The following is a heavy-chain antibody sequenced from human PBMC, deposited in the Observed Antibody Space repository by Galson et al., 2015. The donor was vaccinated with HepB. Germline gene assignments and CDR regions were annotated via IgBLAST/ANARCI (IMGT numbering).Heavy chain of an antibody. V-gene: IGHV3-7*03. CDR3: ARRISLVRGIITKPDYYYGMHV. CDR1: GFTFSSYW. CDR2: INQDGSSK. Sequence: SLRLSCAASGFTFSSYWMNWVRRAPGKGLEWVAHINQDGSSKYYVDSVKGRFAISRDNAKDSVYLQLDSLRAEDTAVYYCARRISLVRGIITKPDYYYGMHVWGQGTTVTVAS. J-gene: IGHJ6*02. D-gene: IGHD3-10*01.